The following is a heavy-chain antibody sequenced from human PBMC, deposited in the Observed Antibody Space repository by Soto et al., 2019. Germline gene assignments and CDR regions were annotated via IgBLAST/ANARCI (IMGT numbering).Heavy chain of an antibody. CDR2: IYPGEAAA. CDR1: VNTCINHW. J-gene: IGHJ3*02. V-gene: IGHV5-51*01. Sequence: GESLKISCKVSVNTCINHWIAWVRQMPGKGLEWMGMIYPGEAAARYSPSFAGQVTISVDKSITTAYLHWSSLKASDSAMYYCARQGDMAASPADAFDIWGQGTMVTVSS. D-gene: IGHD6-19*01. CDR3: ARQGDMAASPADAFDI.